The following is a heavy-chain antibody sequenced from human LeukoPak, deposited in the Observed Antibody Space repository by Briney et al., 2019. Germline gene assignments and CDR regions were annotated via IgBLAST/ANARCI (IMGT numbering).Heavy chain of an antibody. V-gene: IGHV3-11*04. D-gene: IGHD2-2*01. J-gene: IGHJ5*02. CDR3: ARGGKLEPTAMPT. CDR2: ISSSGSTI. Sequence: PGGSLRLSCAASGFTFSDYYMSWIRQAPGKGLEWVSYISSSGSTIYYADSVKGRFTISRDNAKNMLYLQINSLRVEDTAIYYCARGGKLEPTAMPTWGQGSLVVVSS. CDR1: GFTFSDYY.